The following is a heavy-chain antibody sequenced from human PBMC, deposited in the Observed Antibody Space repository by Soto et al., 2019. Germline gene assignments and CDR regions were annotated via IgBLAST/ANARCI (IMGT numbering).Heavy chain of an antibody. Sequence: GASVKVSCKASGGTFSIYTISWVRQAPGQGLEWMGRIIPILGIANYAQKFQGRVTITADKSTSTAYMELSSLRSEDTAVYYCATKAMIAGFDYWGQGTLVTVSS. D-gene: IGHD3-22*01. V-gene: IGHV1-69*02. CDR3: ATKAMIAGFDY. CDR2: IIPILGIA. CDR1: GGTFSIYT. J-gene: IGHJ4*02.